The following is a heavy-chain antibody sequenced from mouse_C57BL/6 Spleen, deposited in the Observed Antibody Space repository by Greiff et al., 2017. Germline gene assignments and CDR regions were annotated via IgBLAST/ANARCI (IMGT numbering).Heavy chain of an antibody. CDR1: GYTFTSYG. J-gene: IGHJ4*01. Sequence: VQLQQSGAELARPGASVKLSCKASGYTFTSYGISWVKQRTGQGLEWIGEIYPRSGNTYYNAKFKGKATLTADKSSSTAYMELRSLTSEDSAVYFCARSGGNYVDYYAMDYWGQGTSVTVSS. V-gene: IGHV1-81*01. D-gene: IGHD2-1*01. CDR2: IYPRSGNT. CDR3: ARSGGNYVDYYAMDY.